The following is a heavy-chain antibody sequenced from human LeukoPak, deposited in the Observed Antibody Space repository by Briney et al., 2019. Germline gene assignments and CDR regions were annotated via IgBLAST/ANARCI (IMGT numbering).Heavy chain of an antibody. Sequence: GGSLRLSCAASGFTFSSYGMHWVRQAPGKGLEWVAVISYDGSNKYYADSVKGRFTISRDNSKNTLYLQMNSLRAEDTAVYYCGGVLGQIDPWGQGTLVTVSS. CDR2: ISYDGSNK. J-gene: IGHJ5*02. D-gene: IGHD3-10*01. CDR3: GGVLGQIDP. V-gene: IGHV3-30*03. CDR1: GFTFSSYG.